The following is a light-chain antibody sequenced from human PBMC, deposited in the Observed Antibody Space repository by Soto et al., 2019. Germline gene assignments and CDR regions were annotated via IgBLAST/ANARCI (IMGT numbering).Light chain of an antibody. CDR2: GAS. CDR1: QSVSSSY. J-gene: IGKJ2*01. CDR3: QQYGSSPLWT. Sequence: EIVLTQSPGTLSLSPGERATLSCRASQSVSSSYLAWYQQKPGQAPRLLIYGASSRATGIPDWFSGSGSGTDFTLTISRLEPEDFAVYYCQQYGSSPLWTFGQGTKLEIK. V-gene: IGKV3-20*01.